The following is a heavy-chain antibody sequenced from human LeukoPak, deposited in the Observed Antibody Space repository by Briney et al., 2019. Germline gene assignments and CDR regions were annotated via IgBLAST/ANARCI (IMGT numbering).Heavy chain of an antibody. CDR2: ISYDGSNK. CDR3: ANSRYASLTIQYYFDY. V-gene: IGHV3-30*18. Sequence: PGGSLRLSCAASGFTFSSYGMHWVRQAPGKGLEGVAVISYDGSNKYYADSVKGRFTISRDNSKNTLYLQMNSLRAEDTAVYYCANSRYASLTIQYYFDYWGQGTLVTVSS. CDR1: GFTFSSYG. J-gene: IGHJ4*02. D-gene: IGHD2-8*01.